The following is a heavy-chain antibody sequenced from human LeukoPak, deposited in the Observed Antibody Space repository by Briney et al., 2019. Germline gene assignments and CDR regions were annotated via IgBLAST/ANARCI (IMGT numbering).Heavy chain of an antibody. CDR2: IIPIFGTA. V-gene: IGHV1-69*06. CDR1: GGTFSSYA. J-gene: IGHJ4*02. CDR3: ARSPPRPDSSGYNYFDY. D-gene: IGHD3-22*01. Sequence: SVTVSCKASGGTFSSYAISWVRQAPGQGLEWMGGIIPIFGTANYAQKFQGRVTITADKSTSTAYMELSSLRSEDTAVYYCARSPPRPDSSGYNYFDYWGQGTLVTVSS.